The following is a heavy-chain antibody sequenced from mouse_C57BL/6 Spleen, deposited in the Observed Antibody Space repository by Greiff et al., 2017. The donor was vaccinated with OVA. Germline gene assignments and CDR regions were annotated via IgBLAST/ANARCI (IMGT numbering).Heavy chain of an antibody. D-gene: IGHD1-1*01. Sequence: VQLQQSGAELVKPGASVKISCKASGYAFSSYWMNWVKQRPGKGLEWIGQIYPGDGDTNYNGKFKGKATLTADKSSSTAYMQLSSQTSEDSAVYFCARDYYGSSAYAMDYWGQGTSVTVSS. CDR1: GYAFSSYW. V-gene: IGHV1-80*01. CDR3: ARDYYGSSAYAMDY. CDR2: IYPGDGDT. J-gene: IGHJ4*01.